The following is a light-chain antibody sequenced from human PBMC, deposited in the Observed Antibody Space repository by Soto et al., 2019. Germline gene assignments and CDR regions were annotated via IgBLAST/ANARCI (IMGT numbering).Light chain of an antibody. Sequence: VMTQSPATLSVSPGERDALSCRASQSVSTNLAWNQQKPSQPPRLLRYFATTRATAGPDMFTAGGSGTEFTLTISSLQSEDFAVYYCQQYDKWPRTFGQGTKVEIK. CDR2: FAT. V-gene: IGKV3-15*01. J-gene: IGKJ1*01. CDR1: QSVSTN. CDR3: QQYDKWPRT.